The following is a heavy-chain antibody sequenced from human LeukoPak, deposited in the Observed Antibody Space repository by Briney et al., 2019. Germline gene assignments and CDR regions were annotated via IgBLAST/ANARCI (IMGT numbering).Heavy chain of an antibody. J-gene: IGHJ6*02. D-gene: IGHD1-14*01. CDR2: IYYSGST. CDR3: TREAAPPDSYYYYGMDV. V-gene: IGHV4-59*01. CDR1: GGSISSYY. Sequence: SETLSLTCTVSGGSISSYYWTWIRQPPGKGLEWSGYIYYSGSTNYNPSLKSRVTISVDTSKNQFSLKLSFVTAADTAVYYCTREAAPPDSYYYYGMDVWGQGTTVTVSS.